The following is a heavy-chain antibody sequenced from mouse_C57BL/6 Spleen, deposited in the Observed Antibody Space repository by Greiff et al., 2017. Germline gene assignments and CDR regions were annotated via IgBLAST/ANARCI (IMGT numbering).Heavy chain of an antibody. CDR3: ARYYDYNAMDY. CDR2: IDPSDSYT. CDR1: GYTFTSYW. Sequence: QVQLKQPGAELVMPGASVQLSCKASGYTFTSYWMHWVKQRPGQGLEWIGEIDPSDSYTNYNQKFKGKSTLTVDKSSSTAYMQLSSLTSEDSAVYYCARYYDYNAMDYWGQGTSVTVSS. D-gene: IGHD1-1*02. J-gene: IGHJ4*01. V-gene: IGHV1-69*01.